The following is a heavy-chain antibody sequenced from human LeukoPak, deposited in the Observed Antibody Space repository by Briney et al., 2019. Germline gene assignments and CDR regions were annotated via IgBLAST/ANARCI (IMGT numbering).Heavy chain of an antibody. D-gene: IGHD3-22*01. J-gene: IGHJ4*02. Sequence: ASVKVSCKASGYTFTSYGISWVRQAPGQGLEWMGWISAYNGNTNYAQKLQGRVTMTTDESTSTAYMELSSLRSEDTAVYYCARDQEYYYDSSALRGWGQGTLVTVSS. V-gene: IGHV1-18*01. CDR1: GYTFTSYG. CDR2: ISAYNGNT. CDR3: ARDQEYYYDSSALRG.